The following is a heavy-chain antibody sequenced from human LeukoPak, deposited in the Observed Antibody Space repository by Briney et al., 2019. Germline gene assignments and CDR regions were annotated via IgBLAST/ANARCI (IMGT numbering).Heavy chain of an antibody. J-gene: IGHJ4*02. CDR1: GYNFISYD. D-gene: IGHD7-27*01. CDR3: MSTSNWGSVIFDY. CDR2: MDTNSDNT. V-gene: IGHV1-8*01. Sequence: GASVKVSCKASGYNFISYDIHWVRQATGQGLEWMGWMDTNSDNTVYAEKFQGRVTMTRDTSISTAYMELRGLRSEDTAVYYCMSTSNWGSVIFDYWGQGALVTVSS.